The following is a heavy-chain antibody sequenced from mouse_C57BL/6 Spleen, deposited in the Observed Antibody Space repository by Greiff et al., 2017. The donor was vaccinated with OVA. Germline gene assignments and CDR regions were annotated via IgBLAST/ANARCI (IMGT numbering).Heavy chain of an antibody. D-gene: IGHD2-5*01. CDR3: ARRGLGDSNYVYFDV. CDR1: GYTFTDYY. CDR2: INPNNGGT. Sequence: EVQLQQSGPELVKPGASVKISCKASGYTFTDYYMNWVKQSHGKSLEWIGDINPNNGGTSYNQKFKGKATLTVDKSSSTADMELRSLTSEDSAVYYCARRGLGDSNYVYFDVWGTGTTVTVSS. V-gene: IGHV1-26*01. J-gene: IGHJ1*03.